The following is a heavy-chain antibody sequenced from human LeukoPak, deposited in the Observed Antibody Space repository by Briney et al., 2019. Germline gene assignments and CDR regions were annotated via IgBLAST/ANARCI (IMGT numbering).Heavy chain of an antibody. CDR1: GFTFSSYW. CDR3: ARKSDYGDFHFDC. CDR2: IKEDGSEK. Sequence: GGSLILSCAASGFTFSSYWMSWVRQAPGKGLEWVANIKEDGSEKYYMDSVKGRFTISRDNVKNSLYLQMNSLRAEDTAVYYCARKSDYGDFHFDCWGQGTQVTVS. J-gene: IGHJ4*02. D-gene: IGHD4-17*01. V-gene: IGHV3-7*04.